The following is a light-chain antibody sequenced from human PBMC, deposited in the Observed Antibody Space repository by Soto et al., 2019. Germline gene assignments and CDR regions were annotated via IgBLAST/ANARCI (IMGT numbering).Light chain of an antibody. V-gene: IGKV3-20*01. Sequence: EIVLTQSPGTLYLSPGERATLSCSASRFLSSSYVVWYQQKPDQAPRLLIYAASRRATGIPDRFSGSGSATEYTLTISRLEPEDSAVYYCQQQGTFGQGTKLEIK. J-gene: IGKJ2*01. CDR2: AAS. CDR3: QQQGT. CDR1: RFLSSSY.